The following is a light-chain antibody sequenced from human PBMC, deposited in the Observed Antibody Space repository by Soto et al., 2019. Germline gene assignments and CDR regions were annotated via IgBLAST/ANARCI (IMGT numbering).Light chain of an antibody. CDR1: QSVSSNY. V-gene: IGKV3-20*01. CDR2: GTS. CDR3: QQYGSSPRT. Sequence: EIVLTQSPGTLSLSPGDRATLFCRASQSVSSNYLAWYQQKPGQAPMLLIFGTSSTATGIPDRLSGSVSETDFTLTISRLEPEDFAVYYCQQYGSSPRTFGQGTKVKIK. J-gene: IGKJ1*01.